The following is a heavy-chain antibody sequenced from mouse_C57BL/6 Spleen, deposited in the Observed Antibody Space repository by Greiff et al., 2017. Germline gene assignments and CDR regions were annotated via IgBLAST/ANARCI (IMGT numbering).Heavy chain of an antibody. CDR1: GYTFTSYT. J-gene: IGHJ2*01. D-gene: IGHD2-4*01. V-gene: IGHV1-4*01. CDR3: ARSGDYDDYFDY. Sequence: VKLMESGAELARPGASVKMSCKASGYTFTSYTMHWVKQRPGQGLEWIGYINPSSGYTKYNQKFKDKATLTADKSSSTAYMQLSSLTSEDSAVYYCARSGDYDDYFDYWGQGTTLTVSS. CDR2: INPSSGYT.